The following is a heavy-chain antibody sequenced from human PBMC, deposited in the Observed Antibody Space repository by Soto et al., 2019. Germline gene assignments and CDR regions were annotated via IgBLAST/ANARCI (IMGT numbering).Heavy chain of an antibody. CDR2: INPASGST. CDR3: ARDLAAGDH. Sequence: QVQLVQSGAEVTKPGASVKVSCRTSGYTFTHYYIHWVRQSPGQGVEWLGIINPASGSTTYAQKFQVRVTLTMDTSTTTVYMELSGLRAEDTAIFYGARDLAAGDHWGQGTLVTVSS. D-gene: IGHD6-13*01. J-gene: IGHJ4*02. CDR1: GYTFTHYY. V-gene: IGHV1-46*01.